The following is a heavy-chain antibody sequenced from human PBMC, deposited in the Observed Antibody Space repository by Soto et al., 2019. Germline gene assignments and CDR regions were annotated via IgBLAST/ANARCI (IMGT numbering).Heavy chain of an antibody. CDR3: ARVTGRYYYGMDV. J-gene: IGHJ6*02. CDR2: INHSGST. CDR1: GGSFSGYY. V-gene: IGHV4-34*01. Sequence: SETLSLTCAVYGGSFSGYYWSWIRQPPGKGLEWIGEINHSGSTNYNPSLKSRVTISVDTSKNQFSLKLSSVTAADTAVYYCARVTGRYYYGMDVWGQGTTVTSP.